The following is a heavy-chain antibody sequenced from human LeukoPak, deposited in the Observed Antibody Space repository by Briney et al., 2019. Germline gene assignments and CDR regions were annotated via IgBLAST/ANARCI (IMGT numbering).Heavy chain of an antibody. CDR2: IKTDGSET. V-gene: IGHV3-7*01. CDR1: GFSFSNYW. CDR3: VSAIRGSPIDY. D-gene: IGHD3-10*01. Sequence: GGSLRLSCAASGFSFSNYWMGWVRQAPGKGLACVANIKTDGSETYYVDSVKGRFTISRDNAKNSLFLQMNSLRAEDTAIYYCVSAIRGSPIDYWGQGTLVSVPS. J-gene: IGHJ4*02.